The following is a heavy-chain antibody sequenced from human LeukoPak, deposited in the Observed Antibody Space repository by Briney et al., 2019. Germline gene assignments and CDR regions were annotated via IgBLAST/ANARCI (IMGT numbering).Heavy chain of an antibody. CDR1: GFTFSSYG. CDR2: ISYDGSNK. J-gene: IGHJ4*02. D-gene: IGHD2-21*01. Sequence: HPGGSLRLSCAASGFTFSSYGMHWVRQAPGKGLEWVAVISYDGSNKYYADSVKGRFTISRDDARNSLYLQMNSLRAEDTAVYYCARGGGYCGGDCYGIDYWGQGTLVTVSS. V-gene: IGHV3-30*03. CDR3: ARGGGYCGGDCYGIDY.